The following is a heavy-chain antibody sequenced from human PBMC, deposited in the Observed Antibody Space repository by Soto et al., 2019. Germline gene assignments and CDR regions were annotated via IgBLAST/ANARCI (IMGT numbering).Heavy chain of an antibody. V-gene: IGHV3-30*04. CDR3: AGERNAFDL. CDR2: ITKDGGYK. J-gene: IGHJ3*01. Sequence: QVQLVESGGGVVQPGRSLRLSCAASGFALSTYDLHWVRQTPGQGLEWVAVITKDGGYKYYADSVKGRFTISRDNSMSTVYLQMNSLTTEDTAVYYCAGERNAFDLWGQGTLVTVSS. CDR1: GFALSTYD.